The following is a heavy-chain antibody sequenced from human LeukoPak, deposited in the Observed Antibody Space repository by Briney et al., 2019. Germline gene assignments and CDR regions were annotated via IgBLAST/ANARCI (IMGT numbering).Heavy chain of an antibody. J-gene: IGHJ4*02. V-gene: IGHV1-2*06. Sequence: ASVKVSCMASGYTFTAYYMHWVRQAPGQGLEWMGRINPNSGDTIYAQNFQGRVTVTRDTSISTAYMELSRLRSDDTAVYYCACWGGGNQGHWGQGTLVTVSS. CDR1: GYTFTAYY. CDR2: INPNSGDT. CDR3: ACWGGGNQGH. D-gene: IGHD4-23*01.